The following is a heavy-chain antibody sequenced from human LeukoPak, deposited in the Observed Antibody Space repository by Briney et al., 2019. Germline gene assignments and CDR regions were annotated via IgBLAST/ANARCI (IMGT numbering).Heavy chain of an antibody. J-gene: IGHJ4*02. CDR1: GYTFTSYY. CDR3: ARADSSGWYVGYFDY. D-gene: IGHD6-19*01. CDR2: INPSGGST. V-gene: IGHV1-46*01. Sequence: ASVKVSCKAFGYTFTSYYMHWVRQAPGQGLEWMGIINPSGGSTSYAQKFQGRVTMTRDTSTSTVYMELSSLRSEDTAVYYCARADSSGWYVGYFDYWGQGTLVTVSS.